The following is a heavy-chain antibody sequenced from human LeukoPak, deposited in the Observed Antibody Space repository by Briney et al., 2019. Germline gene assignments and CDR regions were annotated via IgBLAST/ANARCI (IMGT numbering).Heavy chain of an antibody. Sequence: PSETLSLTCTVSGSSISSGGYYWGCVRQHPGKGLEWIAYIYYTGSTYYNPSLKSRVTISVDTSKNQFSLKLTSVTAADTAVYYCARVPNYGDDVWFDPWGQGTLVTVSS. D-gene: IGHD4-17*01. V-gene: IGHV4-31*03. J-gene: IGHJ5*02. CDR1: GSSISSGGYY. CDR3: ARVPNYGDDVWFDP. CDR2: IYYTGST.